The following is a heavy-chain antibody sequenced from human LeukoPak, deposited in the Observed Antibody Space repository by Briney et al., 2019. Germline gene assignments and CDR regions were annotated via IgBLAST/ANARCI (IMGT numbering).Heavy chain of an antibody. CDR3: ARDRGFYYDSSGYYYDY. Sequence: ASVKVSCKASGYTFTSYGIRWVRQAPGQGLEWMGWISAYIGNTNYAQKLQGRVTMTTDTSTSTAYMELRSLRSDDTAVYYCARDRGFYYDSSGYYYDYWGQGTLVTVSS. CDR2: ISAYIGNT. J-gene: IGHJ4*02. V-gene: IGHV1-18*01. CDR1: GYTFTSYG. D-gene: IGHD3-22*01.